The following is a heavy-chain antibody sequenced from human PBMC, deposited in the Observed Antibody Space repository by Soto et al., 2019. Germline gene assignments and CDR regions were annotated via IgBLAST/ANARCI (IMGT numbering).Heavy chain of an antibody. D-gene: IGHD6-19*01. V-gene: IGHV3-9*01. J-gene: IGHJ4*02. CDR2: ISWNSGSI. Sequence: EVQLVESGGGLVQPGRSLRLSCAASGFTFDDYAMHWVRQAPGKGLEWVSGISWNSGSIGYADSVKGRFTISRDNAKNSLYLQMNSLRAQDTALYYCAKDIGYSSGWHDGFDYWGQGTLVTVSS. CDR1: GFTFDDYA. CDR3: AKDIGYSSGWHDGFDY.